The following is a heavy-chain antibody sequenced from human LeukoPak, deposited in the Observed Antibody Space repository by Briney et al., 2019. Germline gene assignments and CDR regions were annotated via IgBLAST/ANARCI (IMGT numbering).Heavy chain of an antibody. J-gene: IGHJ4*02. Sequence: GASVKVSCKASGYTFTSYGISWVRQAPGQGLEWMGWISAYNGNTNYAQKFQGRVTMTRDTSISTAYMELSRLRSDDTAVYYCARAVGYSSSSAPDYWGQGTLVTVSS. CDR1: GYTFTSYG. CDR3: ARAVGYSSSSAPDY. D-gene: IGHD6-6*01. V-gene: IGHV1-18*01. CDR2: ISAYNGNT.